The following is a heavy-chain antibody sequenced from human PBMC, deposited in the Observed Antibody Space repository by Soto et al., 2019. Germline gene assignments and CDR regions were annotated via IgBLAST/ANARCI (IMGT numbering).Heavy chain of an antibody. CDR3: ATPGGFGMDV. V-gene: IGHV5-51*01. CDR1: GYSFTSYW. Sequence: PGESLKISCKGSGYSFTSYWISWVRHKAGKGLEWMGIIFPGDAETRYSPSFQGHITISADKSISTAYLRWSSLKASDTGMYYCATPGGFGMDVWGQGTTVTVSS. D-gene: IGHD5-12*01. CDR2: IFPGDAET. J-gene: IGHJ6*02.